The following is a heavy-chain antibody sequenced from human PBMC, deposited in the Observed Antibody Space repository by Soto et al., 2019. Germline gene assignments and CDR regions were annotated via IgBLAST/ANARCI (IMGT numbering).Heavy chain of an antibody. J-gene: IGHJ6*02. Sequence: GGSLRLSCAASGFTFSTYWMHWVRQAPGKGLVWVSRINSDGSSTGYADSVKGRFTISRDNAKNTLYLQMNSLRGEDTAVYYCARGGYCSSTSCYLDYYYYGMDVWGQGTTVTVSS. CDR3: ARGGYCSSTSCYLDYYYYGMDV. CDR2: INSDGSST. CDR1: GFTFSTYW. D-gene: IGHD2-2*03. V-gene: IGHV3-74*01.